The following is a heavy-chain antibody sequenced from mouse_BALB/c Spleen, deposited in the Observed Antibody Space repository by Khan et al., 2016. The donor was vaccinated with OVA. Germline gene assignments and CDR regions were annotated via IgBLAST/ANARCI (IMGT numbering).Heavy chain of an antibody. D-gene: IGHD2-1*01. CDR2: INTYTGEP. CDR1: GYTFTNYG. Sequence: QIQLVQSGPELKKPGETVKISCKASGYTFTNYGMNWVKQAPGKGLQWMGWINTYTGEPTSADDFKGRFTFSLETSASTAYLQLHNLTTEDTATYFCASWNGNYWFAYWGQGTLVTVSA. CDR3: ASWNGNYWFAY. V-gene: IGHV9-3-1*01. J-gene: IGHJ3*01.